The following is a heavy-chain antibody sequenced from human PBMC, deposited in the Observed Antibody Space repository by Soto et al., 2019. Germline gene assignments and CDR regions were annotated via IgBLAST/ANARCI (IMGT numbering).Heavy chain of an antibody. CDR2: ISGSGVST. V-gene: IGHV3-23*01. CDR1: GFTFRSYA. J-gene: IGHJ4*02. D-gene: IGHD2-2*01. Sequence: GGSLRLSCAASGFTFRSYAMSWVRQAPGKGLEWVSAISGSGVSTYYADSVKGRFTISRDNSKNTLYLQMNSLRVEDTALYYCAKDPQSGYEGYFDYWGQGTLVTVSS. CDR3: AKDPQSGYEGYFDY.